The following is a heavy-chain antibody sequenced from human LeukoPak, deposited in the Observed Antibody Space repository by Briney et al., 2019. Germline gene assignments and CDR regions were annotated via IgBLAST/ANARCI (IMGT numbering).Heavy chain of an antibody. D-gene: IGHD3-3*01. Sequence: GGSLRLSCAASGFTFSSYAISWVRQAPGKGLEWVSAISGSGGSTYYADSVKGRFTISRDNSKNTLYLQMNSLRAEDMAVYYCAKWDDFWSGYNAFDIWGQGTMVTVSS. V-gene: IGHV3-23*01. J-gene: IGHJ3*02. CDR3: AKWDDFWSGYNAFDI. CDR1: GFTFSSYA. CDR2: ISGSGGST.